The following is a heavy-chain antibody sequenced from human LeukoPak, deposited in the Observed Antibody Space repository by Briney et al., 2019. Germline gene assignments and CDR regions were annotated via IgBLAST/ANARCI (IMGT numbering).Heavy chain of an antibody. V-gene: IGHV4-38-2*02. D-gene: IGHD1-26*01. CDR1: GYSINSGYY. Sequence: SETLSLTCTVSGYSINSGYYWSWIRQPPGKGLEWIGEINHSGSTNYNPSLKSRVTISVDTSKNQFSLKLSSVTAADTAVYYCARDRGLVGALYYFDYWGQGTLVTVSS. CDR2: INHSGST. CDR3: ARDRGLVGALYYFDY. J-gene: IGHJ4*02.